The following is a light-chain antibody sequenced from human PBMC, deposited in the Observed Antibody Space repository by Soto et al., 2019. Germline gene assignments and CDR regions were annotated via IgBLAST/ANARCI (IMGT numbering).Light chain of an antibody. J-gene: IGKJ2*01. V-gene: IGKV1-5*03. Sequence: DIQMTQSPSTLSASVGDRVTITCRASQRISDWLAWYQQKPGKAPKLLIYKASSLESGVPSRFSGSGAGTEFTLTISSLQPDDFATYYCHQYYSTSPYTFGQGTELEIK. CDR2: KAS. CDR1: QRISDW. CDR3: HQYYSTSPYT.